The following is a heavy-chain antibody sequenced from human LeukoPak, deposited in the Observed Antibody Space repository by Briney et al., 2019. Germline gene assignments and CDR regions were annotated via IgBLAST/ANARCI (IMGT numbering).Heavy chain of an antibody. CDR3: ARDNSRHYFDY. Sequence: GGSLRLSCAASGFTVSSNHMSWVRQAPGKGLEWVSVIYSGGSTYYADSVKGRFTISRDNSKNTLYLQMNSLRAEDTALYYCARDNSRHYFDYWGLGTLVTVSS. J-gene: IGHJ4*02. CDR1: GFTVSSNH. V-gene: IGHV3-53*01. CDR2: IYSGGST. D-gene: IGHD6-25*01.